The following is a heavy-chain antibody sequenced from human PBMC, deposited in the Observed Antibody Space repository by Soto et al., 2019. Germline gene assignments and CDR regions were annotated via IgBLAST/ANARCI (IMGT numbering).Heavy chain of an antibody. CDR3: ARRLSGPKEEYNAYYFYGLEV. D-gene: IGHD1-1*01. J-gene: IGHJ6*02. V-gene: IGHV5-10-1*01. CDR1: GYSFTSHW. CDR2: IDPSDSYT. Sequence: GESLKISCQGSGYSFTSHWITWVRQTPGKGLEWMGMIDPSDSYTKYSPSFQGRVTISADRSISTAFLQWSSLEASDTAIYYCARRLSGPKEEYNAYYFYGLEVWGQGTTVPVSS.